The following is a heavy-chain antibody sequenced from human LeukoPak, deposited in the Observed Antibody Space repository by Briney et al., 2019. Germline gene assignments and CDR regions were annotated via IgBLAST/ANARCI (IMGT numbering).Heavy chain of an antibody. CDR1: GYTFTSYG. CDR2: ISAYNGNT. J-gene: IGHJ6*02. D-gene: IGHD2-2*01. CDR3: ARDPPVYCSSTSCYQNYYYYGMDV. V-gene: IGHV1-18*01. Sequence: ASVKVSCKASGYTFTSYGISWVRQAPGQGLEWMGWISAYNGNTNYAQKLQGRVTMTTDTSTSTAYMELRSLRPDDTAVYYCARDPPVYCSSTSCYQNYYYYGMDVWGQGTTVTVSS.